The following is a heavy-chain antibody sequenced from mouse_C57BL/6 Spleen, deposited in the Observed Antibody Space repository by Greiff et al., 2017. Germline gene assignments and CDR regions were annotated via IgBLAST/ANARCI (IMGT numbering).Heavy chain of an antibody. CDR1: GYTFTSYW. CDR2: IDPNSGGT. CDR3: ARDGDGSDYYGSREYYAMDY. J-gene: IGHJ4*01. Sequence: QVQLQQPGAELVKPGASVKLSCKASGYTFTSYWMHWVKQRHGRGLEWIGRIDPNSGGTTYNEKFKSKAPLPVDKPSSPAYMQPSSLASEDSAVYYCARDGDGSDYYGSREYYAMDYWGQGTSVTVSS. D-gene: IGHD1-1*01. V-gene: IGHV1-72*01.